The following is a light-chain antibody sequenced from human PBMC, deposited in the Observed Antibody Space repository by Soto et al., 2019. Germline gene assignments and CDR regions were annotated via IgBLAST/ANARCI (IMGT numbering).Light chain of an antibody. V-gene: IGKV3-20*01. CDR1: QSVSSSY. CDR3: QKYGSSSSFT. Sequence: EIVLTQSPGTLSLSPGERATLSCRASQSVSSSYLGWYQQKPGQAPRLLIYVASSRATGIPDRFSGSGSGIDFTLTISTMEPEDFAVYYCQKYGSSSSFTFGPGIKVDIK. CDR2: VAS. J-gene: IGKJ3*01.